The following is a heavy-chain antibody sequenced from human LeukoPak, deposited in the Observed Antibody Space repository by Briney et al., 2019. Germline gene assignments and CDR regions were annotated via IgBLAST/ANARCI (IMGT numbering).Heavy chain of an antibody. CDR1: GFTFSSYW. CDR2: ISGSGGTT. V-gene: IGHV3-23*01. J-gene: IGHJ4*02. D-gene: IGHD6-13*01. Sequence: GGSLRLSCGVSGFTFSSYWMTWARQAPGKGLEWVSAISGSGGTTYYVDSVKGRFTISRDNSKKTLYLQMNGLRAEDTAVYYCAKGQASSSWYNFDYWGQGTLVTVPS. CDR3: AKGQASSSWYNFDY.